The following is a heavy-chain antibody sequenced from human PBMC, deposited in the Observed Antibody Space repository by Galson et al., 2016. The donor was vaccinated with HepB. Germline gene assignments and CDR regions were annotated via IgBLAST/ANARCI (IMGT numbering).Heavy chain of an antibody. J-gene: IGHJ6*02. CDR2: IIWNSASI. V-gene: IGHV3-9*01. CDR3: AKDKVSYYYYGMDV. D-gene: IGHD2-21*01. Sequence: EWVSGIIWNSASIAYADSVKGRFTISRDNAKKSLYLQMNSLRAEDTALYYCAKDKVSYYYYGMDVWGQGTMVTVSS.